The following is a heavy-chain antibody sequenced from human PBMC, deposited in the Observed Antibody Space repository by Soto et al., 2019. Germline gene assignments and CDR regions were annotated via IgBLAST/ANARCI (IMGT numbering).Heavy chain of an antibody. CDR3: ARDRRDGYNPFDY. J-gene: IGHJ4*02. D-gene: IGHD5-12*01. Sequence: QVQLVQSGAEVKKPGSSVKVSCKASGGTFSNYAINWLRQAPGQGLEWMGGIIPIHDTIDYARKFRGRVTISADESTGTAYMELSSLRSEDTAIYYCARDRRDGYNPFDYWGQGTLVTVSS. V-gene: IGHV1-69*01. CDR2: IIPIHDTI. CDR1: GGTFSNYA.